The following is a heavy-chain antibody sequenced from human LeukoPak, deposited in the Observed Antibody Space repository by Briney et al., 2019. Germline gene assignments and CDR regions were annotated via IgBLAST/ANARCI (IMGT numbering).Heavy chain of an antibody. CDR2: VNLSGGST. CDR3: ARDYVDDIPMIKDY. Sequence: ASVKVSCKASGYTFTSYHMHWVRQAPGQGLEWMGKVNLSGGSTTYAQKFQGRVTMTRDTSTSTVYMELSSLRSEDTAVYYCARDYVDDIPMIKDYWGQGILVTVSS. CDR1: GYTFTSYH. V-gene: IGHV1-46*01. J-gene: IGHJ4*02. D-gene: IGHD2-8*01.